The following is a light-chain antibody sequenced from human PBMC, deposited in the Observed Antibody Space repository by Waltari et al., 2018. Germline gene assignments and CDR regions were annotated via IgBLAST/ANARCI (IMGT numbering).Light chain of an antibody. CDR2: GSS. V-gene: IGKV3-15*01. Sequence: EIVLTQSPVTLSVSPGERATLSCRASQSISVNLAWYRQRPGQAPRLLIYGSSTRATGIPARFSGSGSGTHFTLSISSLQSEDIAGYYCQQYNDWLLYTFGQGTKLELK. CDR1: QSISVN. CDR3: QQYNDWLLYT. J-gene: IGKJ2*01.